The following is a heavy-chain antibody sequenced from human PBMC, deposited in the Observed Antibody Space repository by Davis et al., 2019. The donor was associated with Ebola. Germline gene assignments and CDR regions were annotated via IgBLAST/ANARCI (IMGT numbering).Heavy chain of an antibody. Sequence: GGSLRLSCAASGFTFSSYGMHWVRQAPGKGLEWVAVISYDGSNKYYADSVKGRFTISRDNSKNTLYLQMNSLRADDTAVYYCARPLGIVAPGSLDYWGQGTLVTVS. J-gene: IGHJ4*02. CDR1: GFTFSSYG. V-gene: IGHV3-30*03. D-gene: IGHD6-13*01. CDR2: ISYDGSNK. CDR3: ARPLGIVAPGSLDY.